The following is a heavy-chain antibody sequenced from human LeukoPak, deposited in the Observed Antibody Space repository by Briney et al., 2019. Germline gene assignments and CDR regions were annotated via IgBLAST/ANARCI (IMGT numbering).Heavy chain of an antibody. CDR3: AREVGYCSSTSCSHFDY. D-gene: IGHD2-2*01. Sequence: SETLSLTCTVSGGSISSGGYYWSWIRQHPGKGLEWNGYIYYSGSTYYNPSLKSRVTISVDTSKNQFSLKLSSVTAADTAVYYCAREVGYCSSTSCSHFDYWGQGNLVTVSS. CDR1: GGSISSGGYY. CDR2: IYYSGST. V-gene: IGHV4-31*03. J-gene: IGHJ4*02.